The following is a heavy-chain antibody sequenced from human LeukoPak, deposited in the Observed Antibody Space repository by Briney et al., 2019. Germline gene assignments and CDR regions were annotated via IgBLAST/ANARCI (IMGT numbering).Heavy chain of an antibody. J-gene: IGHJ4*02. CDR1: GGTFSSYT. D-gene: IGHD6-19*01. V-gene: IGHV1-69*02. CDR3: AESPLEVAVAGTEKGFRY. Sequence: SVKVSCKASGGTFSSYTISWVRQAPGRGLEWMGRIIPILGIENYAQKFQGRVTFTADKTTSTAYMGLSSLRSEDTAVYYCAESPLEVAVAGTEKGFRYWGQGTLVTVSS. CDR2: IIPILGIE.